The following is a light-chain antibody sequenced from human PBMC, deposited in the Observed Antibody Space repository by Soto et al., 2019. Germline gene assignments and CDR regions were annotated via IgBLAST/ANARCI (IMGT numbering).Light chain of an antibody. V-gene: IGLV2-14*03. Sequence: QSALTQPASVSGSPGQSITISCTGTSSDVGGYNYVSWYQQHPGKAPKLIIYDVSDRPPGVSNRFSGSKSGNTASLTISGRQAEDEADYYCSSYPTFSALGVFGGGTKLTVL. CDR3: SSYPTFSALGV. CDR1: SSDVGGYNY. CDR2: DVS. J-gene: IGLJ2*01.